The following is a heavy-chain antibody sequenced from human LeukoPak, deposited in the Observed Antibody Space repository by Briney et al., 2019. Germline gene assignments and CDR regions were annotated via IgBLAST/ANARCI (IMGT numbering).Heavy chain of an antibody. Sequence: SQTLSLTCAISGDSVSSNSAAWNWIRQSPSRGLEWLGRTYYRSKWYNDYAVSVKSRITISPDTSKNQFSLQLNSVTPEDTAVYYCARVPWGYSSSWYYFDYWGQGTLVTVSS. D-gene: IGHD6-13*01. J-gene: IGHJ4*02. V-gene: IGHV6-1*01. CDR2: TYYRSKWYN. CDR3: ARVPWGYSSSWYYFDY. CDR1: GDSVSSNSAA.